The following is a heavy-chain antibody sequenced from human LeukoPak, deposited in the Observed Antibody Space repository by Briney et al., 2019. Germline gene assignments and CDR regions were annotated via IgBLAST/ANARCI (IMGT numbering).Heavy chain of an antibody. J-gene: IGHJ4*02. CDR1: GYTFTGYY. CDR3: ARENPTASSYDY. V-gene: IGHV1-2*02. D-gene: IGHD5-18*01. CDR2: INPNSGGT. Sequence: ASVKVSCKASGYTFTGYYVHWVRQAPGQGLEWMGWINPNSGGTNYAQKFQGRVTMTRETSISTAYMELSRLRSDDTAVYYCARENPTASSYDYWGQGTLVTVSS.